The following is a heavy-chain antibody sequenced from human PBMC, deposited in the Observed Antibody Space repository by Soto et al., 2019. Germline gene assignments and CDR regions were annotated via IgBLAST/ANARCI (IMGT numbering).Heavy chain of an antibody. CDR2: INHSGST. D-gene: IGHD1-26*01. V-gene: IGHV4-34*01. Sequence: SETHSLTCAVYGGSFSGYYGSWIRQPPGKGLEWIGEINHSGSTNYNPSLKSRVTISVDTSKNQFSLKLSSVTAADTAVYYCATRGPVGAYWGQGTLVTLSA. CDR1: GGSFSGYY. CDR3: ATRGPVGAY. J-gene: IGHJ4*02.